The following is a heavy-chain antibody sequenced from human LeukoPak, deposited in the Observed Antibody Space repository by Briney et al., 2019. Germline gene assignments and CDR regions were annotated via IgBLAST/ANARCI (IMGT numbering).Heavy chain of an antibody. CDR1: GFTFSSYA. CDR3: AKARVGATTNYFDY. V-gene: IGHV3-23*01. CDR2: ISGSGGST. D-gene: IGHD1-26*01. Sequence: GGSLRLSCAASGFTFSSYAMSWVRQAPGKGLEWVSAISGSGGSTYYADSVKGRFTISRDNSKNTLYLQMNSLRAEDTAVYYCAKARVGATTNYFDYWGREPWSPSPQ. J-gene: IGHJ4*02.